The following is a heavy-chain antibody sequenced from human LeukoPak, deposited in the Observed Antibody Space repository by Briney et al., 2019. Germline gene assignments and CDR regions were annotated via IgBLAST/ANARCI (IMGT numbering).Heavy chain of an antibody. D-gene: IGHD3-3*01. V-gene: IGHV4-61*08. CDR1: GGSISSGGYY. Sequence: SETLSLTCTVSGGSISSGGYYWSWIRQPPGKGLEWIGYIYYSGSTNYYPSLKSRVTISVDTSKNQFSLKLSSVTAADTAVYYCARRNYDFWSGPSYYMDVWGKGTTVTVSS. J-gene: IGHJ6*03. CDR3: ARRNYDFWSGPSYYMDV. CDR2: IYYSGST.